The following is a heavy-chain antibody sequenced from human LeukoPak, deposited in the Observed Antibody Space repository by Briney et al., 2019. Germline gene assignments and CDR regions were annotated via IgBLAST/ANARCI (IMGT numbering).Heavy chain of an antibody. D-gene: IGHD3-16*02. J-gene: IGHJ4*02. V-gene: IGHV4-34*01. CDR3: ARVDYVWGSYRYTPNFDY. CDR2: INHSGST. Sequence: SETLSLTCAAYGGSFSGYYWRWIRQPPGKGLEWIGKINHSGSTNYNPSLKSRVTISVDTSKNQFSQKLSSVPAADTAVYYCARVDYVWGSYRYTPNFDYWGQGTLVTVSS. CDR1: GGSFSGYY.